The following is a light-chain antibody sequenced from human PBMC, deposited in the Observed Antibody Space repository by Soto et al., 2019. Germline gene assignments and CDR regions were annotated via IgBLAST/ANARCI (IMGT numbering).Light chain of an antibody. CDR2: GAS. CDR3: QQYGSSPWT. V-gene: IGKV3-20*01. J-gene: IGKJ1*01. CDR1: QSVSSSY. Sequence: EIVLTQSPGTLSLSPGERATLSCRASQSVSSSYLAWYQQKPGQAPRLLIYGASSRATGIPDRFSGSGSGTDCTRTISRLEPEEFAGDYWQQYGSSPWTFGQGTKVEIK.